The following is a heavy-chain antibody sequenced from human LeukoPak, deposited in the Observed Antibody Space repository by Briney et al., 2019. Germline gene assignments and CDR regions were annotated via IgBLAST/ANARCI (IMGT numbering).Heavy chain of an antibody. J-gene: IGHJ4*02. Sequence: GGSLRLSCAASGFTFSTYWMTWVRQAPGKGLEWVASLNEDGSEKYYVDSVKGRFTISRDNAQKSLYLEMKSLSAKDTAVYYCPRAVTSTEGYWGQGTLVTASS. V-gene: IGHV3-7*03. CDR2: LNEDGSEK. CDR1: GFTFSTYW. CDR3: PRAVTSTEGY.